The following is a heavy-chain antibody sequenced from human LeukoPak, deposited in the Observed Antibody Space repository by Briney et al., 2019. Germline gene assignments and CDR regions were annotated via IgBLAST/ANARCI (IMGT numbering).Heavy chain of an antibody. CDR3: AELGITMIGGV. CDR1: GFTFSSYE. CDR2: ISSSGSTI. D-gene: IGHD3-10*02. Sequence: GSLRLSCAASGFTFSSYEMNWVRQAPGKGLEWVSYISSSGSTIYYADSVKGRFTISRDNAKNSLYLQMNSLRAEDTAVYYCAELGITMIGGVRGKGTTVTISS. J-gene: IGHJ6*04. V-gene: IGHV3-48*03.